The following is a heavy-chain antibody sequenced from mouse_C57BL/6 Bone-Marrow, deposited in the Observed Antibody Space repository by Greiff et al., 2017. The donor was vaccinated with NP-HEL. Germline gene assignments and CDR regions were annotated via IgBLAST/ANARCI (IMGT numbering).Heavy chain of an antibody. D-gene: IGHD1-1*01. CDR3: SRTGAYGSPYWYFDV. CDR2: IWWDDDK. CDR1: GFSLSTFGMG. J-gene: IGHJ1*03. Sequence: QVTLKVSGPGILQPSQTLSLTCSFSGFSLSTFGMGVGWIRQPSGKGLEWLAHIWWDDDKYYNPALKSRLTSSKDTSKNHVFLKIANVYTADTATYYCSRTGAYGSPYWYFDVWGTGTTVTVSS. V-gene: IGHV8-8*01.